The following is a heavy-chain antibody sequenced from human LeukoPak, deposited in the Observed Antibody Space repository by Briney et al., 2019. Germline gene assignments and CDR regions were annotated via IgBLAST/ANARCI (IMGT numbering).Heavy chain of an antibody. CDR1: GDTVYSGSSA. CDR3: ARNLRPDFDY. Sequence: SQTLSLTCALSGDTVYSGSSAWSWLRQSPSRGLEWLGRTYYRSKWNHDYAESVKSRITINPDTSKNEFSLQLNSVTPEDTAVYYCARNLRPDFDYWGQGTLVTVSS. V-gene: IGHV6-1*01. J-gene: IGHJ4*02. CDR2: TYYRSKWNH.